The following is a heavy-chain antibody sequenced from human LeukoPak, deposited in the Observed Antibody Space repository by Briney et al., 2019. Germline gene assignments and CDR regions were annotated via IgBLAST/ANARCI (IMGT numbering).Heavy chain of an antibody. CDR2: ISSSGSTI. D-gene: IGHD6-19*01. V-gene: IGHV3-48*03. Sequence: GGSLRLSCAASEFTFSNYWMTWVRQAPGKGLEWVSYISSSGSTIYYADSVKGRFTISRDNAKNSLYLQMNSLRAEDTAVYYCARAYSSGWFKYWFDPWGQGTLVTVSS. J-gene: IGHJ5*02. CDR3: ARAYSSGWFKYWFDP. CDR1: EFTFSNYW.